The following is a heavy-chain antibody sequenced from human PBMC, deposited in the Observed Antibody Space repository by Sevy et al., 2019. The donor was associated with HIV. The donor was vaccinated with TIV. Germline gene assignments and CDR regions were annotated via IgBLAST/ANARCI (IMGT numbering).Heavy chain of an antibody. CDR1: GITFSSHA. J-gene: IGHJ4*02. CDR2: ISYDGSNK. D-gene: IGHD4-17*01. CDR3: AGADYGDYSGEFDY. Sequence: GALRLSCAASGITFSSHAMHWVRQAPGKGLEWVTIISYDGSNKYYADSVKGRFTISRDNSKNTLYLQMNSLRAEDTAVYYCAGADYGDYSGEFDYWGQGTLVTVSS. V-gene: IGHV3-30-3*01.